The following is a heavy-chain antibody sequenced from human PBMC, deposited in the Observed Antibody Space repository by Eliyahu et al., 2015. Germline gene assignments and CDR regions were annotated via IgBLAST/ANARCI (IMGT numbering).Heavy chain of an antibody. CDR2: IYYSGST. D-gene: IGHD6-19*01. J-gene: IGHJ2*01. CDR1: GGSISSYY. V-gene: IGHV4-59*01. CDR3: AGEPYSGWYVRYFDL. Sequence: QVQLQESGPGLVKPSETLSLTCTVSGGSISSYYWSWIRQPPGKGLEWIGYIYYSGSTNYNPSLKSRVTISVDTSKNQFSLKLSSVTAADTAVYYCAGEPYSGWYVRYFDLWGRGTLVTVSS.